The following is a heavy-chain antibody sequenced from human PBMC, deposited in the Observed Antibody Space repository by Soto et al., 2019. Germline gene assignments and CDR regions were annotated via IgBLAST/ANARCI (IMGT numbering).Heavy chain of an antibody. CDR3: ARDSTLPIFGVVTPTPDY. D-gene: IGHD3-3*01. CDR2: ISSSSSTI. CDR1: GFPFSSYS. V-gene: IGHV3-48*02. J-gene: IGHJ4*02. Sequence: PVGSQRHSCAASGFPFSSYSMNWVRQAPGKGLEWVSYISSSSSTIYYADSVKGRFTISRDNAKNSLYLQMNSLRDEDTAVYYCARDSTLPIFGVVTPTPDYWGQGTLVTVSS.